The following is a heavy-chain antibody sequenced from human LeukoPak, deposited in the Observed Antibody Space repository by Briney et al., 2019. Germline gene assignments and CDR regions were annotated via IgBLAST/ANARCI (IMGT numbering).Heavy chain of an antibody. Sequence: GGSLRLSCAASGFTFSSYSMNWVHQAPGKGLEWVSSISSSSSYIYYADSVKGRFTISRDNAKNSLYLQMNSLRAEDTAVYYCASLNYYGSGSSHNWFDPWGQGTLVTVSS. J-gene: IGHJ5*02. D-gene: IGHD3-10*01. V-gene: IGHV3-21*01. CDR3: ASLNYYGSGSSHNWFDP. CDR1: GFTFSSYS. CDR2: ISSSSSYI.